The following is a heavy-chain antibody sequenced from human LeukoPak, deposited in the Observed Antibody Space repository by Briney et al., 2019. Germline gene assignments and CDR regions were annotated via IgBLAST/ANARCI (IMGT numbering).Heavy chain of an antibody. V-gene: IGHV1-18*01. J-gene: IGHJ4*02. CDR3: AREGYCSSTSCYEIDYPIDY. Sequence: ASVKVSCKASGYTFTSYGISWVRQAPGQGLEWMGWISAYNGNTNYAQKLQGRVTMTTDTSTSTAYMELRSLRSDDTAVYYCAREGYCSSTSCYEIDYPIDYWGQGTLVTVSS. CDR1: GYTFTSYG. D-gene: IGHD2-2*01. CDR2: ISAYNGNT.